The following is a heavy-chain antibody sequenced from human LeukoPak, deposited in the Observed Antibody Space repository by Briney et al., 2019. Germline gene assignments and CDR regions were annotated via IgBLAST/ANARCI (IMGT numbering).Heavy chain of an antibody. CDR2: IGSNGEST. Sequence: GGSLRLSCAGSGFTFNNYAMYWVRQAPGKGLENVAGIGSNGESTYYADSVKGRFTISRDNSKNTLYLQMNSLRAEDTAVYYCARAPSHSGYNWNDGLYYYYYMDVWGKGTTVTVSS. V-gene: IGHV3-64*02. J-gene: IGHJ6*03. D-gene: IGHD1-20*01. CDR1: GFTFNNYA. CDR3: ARAPSHSGYNWNDGLYYYYYMDV.